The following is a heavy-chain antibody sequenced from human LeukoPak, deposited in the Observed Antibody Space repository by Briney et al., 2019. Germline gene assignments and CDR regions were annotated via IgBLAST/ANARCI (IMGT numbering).Heavy chain of an antibody. J-gene: IGHJ4*02. Sequence: ASVKVSCKASGYTFTSYAMNWVRQAPGQGLEWMGWINPNTGNPTYAQAFTGRFVFSLDTSVSTTYLQISSLKAEDTAVYYCARACQPLGGLSFPDYWGQGTLVTVSS. V-gene: IGHV7-4-1*02. D-gene: IGHD3-16*02. CDR3: ARACQPLGGLSFPDY. CDR1: GYTFTSYA. CDR2: INPNTGNP.